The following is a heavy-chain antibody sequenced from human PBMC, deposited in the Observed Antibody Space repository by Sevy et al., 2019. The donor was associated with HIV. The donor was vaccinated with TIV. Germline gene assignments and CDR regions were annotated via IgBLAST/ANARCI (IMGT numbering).Heavy chain of an antibody. V-gene: IGHV3-30*18. CDR1: GIIFTTSG. CDR2: ISYDGRNK. J-gene: IGHJ6*02. CDR3: AKDFTGYNGMDV. D-gene: IGHD3-9*01. Sequence: GGSLRLSCAVSGIIFTTSGMHWVRQAPGKGLEWVAVISYDGRNKFYGDSVKGRFTISRVNSKNILFLQMNSLRAEDTAVYYCAKDFTGYNGMDVWGQGTMVTVSS.